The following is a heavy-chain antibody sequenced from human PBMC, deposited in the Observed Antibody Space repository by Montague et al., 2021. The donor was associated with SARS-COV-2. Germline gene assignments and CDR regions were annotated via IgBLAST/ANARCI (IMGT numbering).Heavy chain of an antibody. D-gene: IGHD7-27*01. CDR1: GGSINSGSYH. J-gene: IGHJ6*04. Sequence: TLSLTCTVSGGSINSGSYHWIWIRQPAGMGLELIGRIYSSGSTNYNPTLKSRVTISVDTSKNQFSLTVTSVTAADTAVYFCAKDLGIMDVGGKGTTVTVST. CDR2: IYSSGST. V-gene: IGHV4-61*02. CDR3: AKDLGIMDV.